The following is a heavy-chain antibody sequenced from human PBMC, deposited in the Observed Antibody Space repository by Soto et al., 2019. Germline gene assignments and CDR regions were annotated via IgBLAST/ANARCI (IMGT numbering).Heavy chain of an antibody. V-gene: IGHV3-23*01. CDR3: AKGMYYYDSSGYRLFDY. CDR1: GFTFRNYA. J-gene: IGHJ4*02. CDR2: VSVSGGTT. Sequence: GGSLRLSCAASGFTFRNYAMNWVRQAPGKGLEWVSGVSVSGGTTYYADSVKGRFTVSRDNSKITVYLQMNSLRADDTAVYFCAKGMYYYDSSGYRLFDYWGQGTLVTVSS. D-gene: IGHD3-22*01.